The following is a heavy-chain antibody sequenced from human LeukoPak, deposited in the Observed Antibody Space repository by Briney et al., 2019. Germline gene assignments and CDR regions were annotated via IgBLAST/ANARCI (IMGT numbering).Heavy chain of an antibody. V-gene: IGHV3-23*01. J-gene: IGHJ4*02. CDR1: GFTFSSYA. Sequence: GGSLRLSCAAPGFTFSSYAMNWVRQAPGKGLEWVSAISGSGGSTYYADSVKRRFTISRDNSKNTLYLQMNNLRADDTAVYYCARGPMVQPDYWGQGTLVTVSS. CDR2: ISGSGGST. D-gene: IGHD1-1*01. CDR3: ARGPMVQPDY.